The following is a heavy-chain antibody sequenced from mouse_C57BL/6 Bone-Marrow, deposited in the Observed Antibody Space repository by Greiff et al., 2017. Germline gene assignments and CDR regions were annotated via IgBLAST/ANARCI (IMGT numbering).Heavy chain of an antibody. V-gene: IGHV1-47*01. CDR3: ARGGNYGGYYVDY. D-gene: IGHD2-1*01. Sequence: QVQLQQSGAELVKPGASVKMSCTASGYTFPTYPIEWITQNHGQSLEWIVTFHTYNDDPKYNETFKGQATLTVEKTSSTVYLELSRLTSVDSAVYYCARGGNYGGYYVDYWGQGTTLTVSS. CDR1: GYTFPTYP. CDR2: FHTYNDDP. J-gene: IGHJ2*01.